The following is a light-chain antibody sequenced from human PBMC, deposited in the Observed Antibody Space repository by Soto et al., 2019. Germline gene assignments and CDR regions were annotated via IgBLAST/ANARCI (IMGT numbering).Light chain of an antibody. CDR2: CAS. CDR1: QSVSSIQ. Sequence: EIVLTQAPGTLSLSPGESATLSCRASQSVSSIQVAWYQHKPGQAPRLIIYCASSRATGIPDRFRGVGSETEFTLTISRLEPEDFAVYYCQKYDTAPHTFGQGSKLEIK. J-gene: IGKJ2*01. CDR3: QKYDTAPHT. V-gene: IGKV3-20*01.